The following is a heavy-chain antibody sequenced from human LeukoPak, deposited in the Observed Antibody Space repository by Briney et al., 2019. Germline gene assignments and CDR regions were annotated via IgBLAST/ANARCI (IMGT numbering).Heavy chain of an antibody. J-gene: IGHJ4*02. D-gene: IGHD6-19*01. CDR1: AGSFSGYY. V-gene: IGHV4-34*01. Sequence: SETLSLTCAVYAGSFSGYYWSWIRQPPGKGLEWIGEINHSGSTNCNPSLKSRVTISVDTSKNQFSLKLSSVTAADTAVYYCARRKQWLVPPAYWGQGTLVTVSS. CDR2: INHSGST. CDR3: ARRKQWLVPPAY.